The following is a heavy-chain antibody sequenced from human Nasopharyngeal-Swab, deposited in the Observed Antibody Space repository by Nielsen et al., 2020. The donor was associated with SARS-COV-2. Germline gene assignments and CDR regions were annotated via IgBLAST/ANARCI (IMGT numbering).Heavy chain of an antibody. Sequence: VRKAKGKGSEWMGWINANTGNPTYAQGFTGRFVFSLDTSVSTAYLQISSLKAEDTAVYYCARGTTIFGVVIMGGDDYWGQGTLVTVSS. D-gene: IGHD3-3*01. CDR3: ARGTTIFGVVIMGGDDY. J-gene: IGHJ4*02. V-gene: IGHV7-4-1*02. CDR2: INANTGNP.